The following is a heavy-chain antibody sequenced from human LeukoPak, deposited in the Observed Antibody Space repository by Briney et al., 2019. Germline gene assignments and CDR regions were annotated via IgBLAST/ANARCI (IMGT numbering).Heavy chain of an antibody. D-gene: IGHD6-13*01. CDR3: ARSYSSSSVLSYYYFYIDV. J-gene: IGHJ6*03. V-gene: IGHV4-61*02. CDR1: GRSISSGYYS. Sequence: TSQTLSLTCTLSGRSISSGYYSGSWIRQPAGKGLEWIGRIYTSGSTNYNPSLKSLVTISVATSKNHFSLELPSVTAADTAVYYCARSYSSSSVLSYYYFYIDVWGKGTTVTVSS. CDR2: IYTSGST.